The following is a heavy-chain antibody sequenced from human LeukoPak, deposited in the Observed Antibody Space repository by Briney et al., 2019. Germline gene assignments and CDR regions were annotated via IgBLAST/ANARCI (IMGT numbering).Heavy chain of an antibody. CDR2: ISYDGSNK. CDR1: GFTFSSYA. Sequence: GGSLRLSCAASGFTFSSYAMHWVRQAPGKGLEWVAVISYDGSNKYYADSVKGRFTISRDNSKNTLYLQMNSLRAEDTAVYYCARGSSGYVFDYWGQGTLVTVSS. CDR3: ARGSSGYVFDY. V-gene: IGHV3-30*14. J-gene: IGHJ4*02. D-gene: IGHD6-19*01.